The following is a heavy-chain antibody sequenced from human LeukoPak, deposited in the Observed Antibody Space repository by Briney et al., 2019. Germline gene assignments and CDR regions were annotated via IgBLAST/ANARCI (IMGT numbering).Heavy chain of an antibody. J-gene: IGHJ4*02. CDR1: GFTFSSYW. Sequence: PGGSLRLSCAASGFTFSSYWMSWVRQAPGKGLEWVANIKQDGSEIHYVDSVKGRFTISRDNAKNSLHLQMNSLRVEDTAVYYCARGPIAYYDSSGYYPFDYWGQGTLVTVSS. CDR2: IKQDGSEI. CDR3: ARGPIAYYDSSGYYPFDY. V-gene: IGHV3-7*03. D-gene: IGHD3-22*01.